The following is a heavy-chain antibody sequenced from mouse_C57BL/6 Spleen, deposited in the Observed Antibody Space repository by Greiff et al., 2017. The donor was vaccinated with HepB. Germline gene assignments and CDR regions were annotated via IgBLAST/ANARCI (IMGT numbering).Heavy chain of an antibody. D-gene: IGHD1-1*01. Sequence: VQLQQSGAELVRPGASVTLSCKASGYTFTDYEMHWVKQTPVHGLEWIGAIDPETGGTAYNQKFKGKAILTADKSSSTAYMELRSLTSEDSAVYYCTRSNYGSSYSAMDYWGQGTSVTVSS. CDR1: GYTFTDYE. CDR2: IDPETGGT. CDR3: TRSNYGSSYSAMDY. J-gene: IGHJ4*01. V-gene: IGHV1-15*01.